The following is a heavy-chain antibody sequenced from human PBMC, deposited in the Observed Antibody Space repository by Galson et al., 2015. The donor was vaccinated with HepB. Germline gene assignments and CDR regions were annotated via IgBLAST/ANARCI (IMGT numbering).Heavy chain of an antibody. V-gene: IGHV3-33*01. D-gene: IGHD1-26*01. CDR3: ARDKFWEEVGATLDN. CDR1: GFTFTGYG. J-gene: IGHJ4*02. CDR2: TWYDGSKYGGSIE. Sequence: SLRLSCAASGFTFTGYGMHWVRQAPGKGLEWLAVTWYDGSKYGGSIESYADSVKGRFTISRDNSMNTVYLQMNSLRADDTGVYYCARDKFWEEVGATLDNWGQGTLVTVSS.